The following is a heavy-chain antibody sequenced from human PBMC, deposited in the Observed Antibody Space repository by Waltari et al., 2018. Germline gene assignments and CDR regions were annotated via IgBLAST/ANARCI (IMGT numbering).Heavy chain of an antibody. D-gene: IGHD6-19*01. CDR1: GGSISSSSYY. J-gene: IGHJ4*02. CDR3: ARGWYSSGPKGFDY. Sequence: QLQLQESGPGLVKPSETLSLTCTVSGGSISSSSYYWGWIRQPPGKGLEWIGSIYYSGSTYYNPSLKSRVTISVDTSKNQFSLKLSSVTAADTAVYYCARGWYSSGPKGFDYWGQGTLVTVSS. V-gene: IGHV4-39*01. CDR2: IYYSGST.